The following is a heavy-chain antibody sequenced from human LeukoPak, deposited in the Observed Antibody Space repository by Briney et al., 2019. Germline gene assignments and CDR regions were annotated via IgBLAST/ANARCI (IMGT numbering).Heavy chain of an antibody. Sequence: GGSLRLSCAASGFTFSSYGMHWVRQAPGKGLEWVAVIWYDGSNKYYADSVKGRFTTSRDNSKNTLYLQMNSLRAEDTAVYYCARDTGITMVRGFGYWGQGTLVTVSS. CDR2: IWYDGSNK. V-gene: IGHV3-33*01. D-gene: IGHD3-10*01. CDR3: ARDTGITMVRGFGY. J-gene: IGHJ4*02. CDR1: GFTFSSYG.